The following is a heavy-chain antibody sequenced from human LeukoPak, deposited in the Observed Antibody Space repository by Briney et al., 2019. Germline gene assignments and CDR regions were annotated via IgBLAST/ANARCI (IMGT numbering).Heavy chain of an antibody. V-gene: IGHV3-30-3*01. CDR2: ISYDGSNK. J-gene: IGHJ4*02. CDR3: AKDMVAFF. Sequence: PGGSLRLSCAASGFTFSSYAMHWVRQAPGKGLEWVAVISYDGSNKYYADSVKGRFTISRDNSKNTLYLQMNSLRAEDTAVYYCAKDMVAFFWGQGTLVTVSS. CDR1: GFTFSSYA. D-gene: IGHD4/OR15-4a*01.